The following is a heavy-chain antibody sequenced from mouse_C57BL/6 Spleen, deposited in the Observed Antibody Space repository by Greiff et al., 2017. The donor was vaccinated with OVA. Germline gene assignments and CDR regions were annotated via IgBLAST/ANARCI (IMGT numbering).Heavy chain of an antibody. CDR3: ARQSGKTFAY. V-gene: IGHV5-9*01. J-gene: IGHJ3*01. D-gene: IGHD1-3*01. CDR1: GFTFSSYT. Sequence: EVNLVESGGGLVKPGGSLKLSCAASGFTFSSYTMSWVRQTPEKRLEWVATLSGGGGNTYYPDSVKGRFTISRDNAKNTLYLQMSSLRSEDTALYYCARQSGKTFAYWGQGTLVTVSA. CDR2: LSGGGGNT.